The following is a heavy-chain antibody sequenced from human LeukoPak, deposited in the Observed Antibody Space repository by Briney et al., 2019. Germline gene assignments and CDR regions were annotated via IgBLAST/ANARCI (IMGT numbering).Heavy chain of an antibody. V-gene: IGHV3-20*04. D-gene: IGHD3-22*01. Sequence: GGSLRLSCAASGFTFDDYGTTWVRQAPGKGLEWVSSINWNGGSTGYADSVKGRFTISRDNAKNSLFLQMNSLRAEDTALYYCARDRGPYDSSGYYPYDAFDIWGQGTMVTVSS. CDR3: ARDRGPYDSSGYYPYDAFDI. CDR2: INWNGGST. J-gene: IGHJ3*02. CDR1: GFTFDDYG.